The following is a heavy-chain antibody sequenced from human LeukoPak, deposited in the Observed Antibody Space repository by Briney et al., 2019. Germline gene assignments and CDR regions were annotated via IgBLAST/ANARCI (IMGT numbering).Heavy chain of an antibody. D-gene: IGHD2-21*02. Sequence: ASVKVSCKASGYTFTGYYMHWVRQAPGQGLEWMGWINPNSGGTNYAQKFQGRVTMTRDTSISTAYMELSRLGSDDTAVYYCAAAYCGGDCYSFVGAFDTWGQGTMVTVSS. V-gene: IGHV1-2*02. J-gene: IGHJ3*02. CDR3: AAAYCGGDCYSFVGAFDT. CDR1: GYTFTGYY. CDR2: INPNSGGT.